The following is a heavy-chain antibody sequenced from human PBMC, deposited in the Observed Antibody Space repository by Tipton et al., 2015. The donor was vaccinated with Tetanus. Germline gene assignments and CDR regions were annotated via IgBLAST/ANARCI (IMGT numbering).Heavy chain of an antibody. J-gene: IGHJ3*02. Sequence: SLRLSCAASGFTFSTYSMNWVRQAPGKGLEWVSSIHSSSSYIYYADSVRGRFTISRDNARKSLYLQINSLRAEGTAVYYCASLIVGVNNLPDAFDIWGQGTMVTVSS. CDR1: GFTFSTYS. V-gene: IGHV3-21*01. CDR3: ASLIVGVNNLPDAFDI. CDR2: IHSSSSYI. D-gene: IGHD1-26*01.